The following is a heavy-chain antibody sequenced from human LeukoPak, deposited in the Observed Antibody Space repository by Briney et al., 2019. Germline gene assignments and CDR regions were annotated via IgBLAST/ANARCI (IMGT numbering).Heavy chain of an antibody. V-gene: IGHV3-23*01. D-gene: IGHD3-22*01. J-gene: IGHJ6*02. Sequence: GGSLRLSCAASGFTFSSYAMSWVRQAPGKGLEWVSAISGSGGNTYYADSVKGRFTMSRDNSKNTLFLQMNSLRAEDTAVFYCAKNRYSSGYYTTPFYYYVMDVWGQGTTVTVSS. CDR3: AKNRYSSGYYTTPFYYYVMDV. CDR1: GFTFSSYA. CDR2: ISGSGGNT.